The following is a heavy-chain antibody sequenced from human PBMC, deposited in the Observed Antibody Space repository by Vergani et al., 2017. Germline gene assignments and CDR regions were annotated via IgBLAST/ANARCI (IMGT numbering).Heavy chain of an antibody. CDR3: ARGLSSSRPYYYYYMDV. CDR2: INHSGST. D-gene: IGHD6-6*01. CDR1: GGSFSGYY. V-gene: IGHV4-34*01. Sequence: QVQLQQWGAGLLKPSETLSLTCAVYGGSFSGYYWSWIRQPPGKGLEWIGEINHSGSTNYNPSLKSRVTISVDTSKNQFSLKLGSVTAADTAVYYCARGLSSSRPYYYYYMDVWGKGTTVTVSS. J-gene: IGHJ6*03.